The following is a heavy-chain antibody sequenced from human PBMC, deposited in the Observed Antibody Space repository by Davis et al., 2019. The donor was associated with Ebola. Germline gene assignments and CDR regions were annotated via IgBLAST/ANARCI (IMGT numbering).Heavy chain of an antibody. V-gene: IGHV1-18*04. CDR1: GYTFTSYG. CDR3: ARVGYCSSTSCLLYYYYMDV. J-gene: IGHJ6*03. D-gene: IGHD2-2*01. Sequence: ASVKVSCKASGYTFTSYGISWVRQAPGQGLEWMGWISAYNGNTNYAQKLQGRVTMTTDTSTSTAYMELRSLRSDDTAVYYCARVGYCSSTSCLLYYYYMDVWGKGTTVTVSS. CDR2: ISAYNGNT.